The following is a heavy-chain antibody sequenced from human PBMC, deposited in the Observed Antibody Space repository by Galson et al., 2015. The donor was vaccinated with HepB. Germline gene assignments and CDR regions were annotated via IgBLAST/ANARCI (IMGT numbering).Heavy chain of an antibody. D-gene: IGHD3-22*01. J-gene: IGHJ4*02. Sequence: SLRLSCAASGFTFNYHAMNWVRQAPGKGLEWVARISGSGGSTYYADTVKGRFTVSRENSLDTVDLQMDSLRVDDTAVYYCAKDYLPYYDRWGSYSDPYYFDYWGQGTLVTVSS. V-gene: IGHV3-23*01. CDR1: GFTFNYHA. CDR2: ISGSGGST. CDR3: AKDYLPYYDRWGSYSDPYYFDY.